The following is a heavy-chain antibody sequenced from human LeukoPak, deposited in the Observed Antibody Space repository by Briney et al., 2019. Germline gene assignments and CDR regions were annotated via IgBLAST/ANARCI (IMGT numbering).Heavy chain of an antibody. CDR2: IYYSGST. CDR3: ARAVVVKGLDGAVLRAFDI. CDR1: GGSISNGVYY. Sequence: SETLSLTCTVSGGSISNGVYYWSWIPQPPGKGLEWIGYIYYSGSTYYNPSLNSRVTISVDTSKNQFSLKLSSVTAADTAVYYRARAVVVKGLDGAVLRAFDIWAQGTMVTVSS. D-gene: IGHD2-15*01. J-gene: IGHJ3*02. V-gene: IGHV4-30-4*01.